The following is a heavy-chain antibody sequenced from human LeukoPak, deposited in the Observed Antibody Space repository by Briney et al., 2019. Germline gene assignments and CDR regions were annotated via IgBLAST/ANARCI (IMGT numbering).Heavy chain of an antibody. Sequence: SETLSLTCTVSGGSISSYYWSWIRQPPGKGLEWIGYIYYSGSTNYNPPLKSRVTISVDTSKNQFSLKLSSVTAADTAVYYCARVRTMIGKTGAYYFDYWGQGTLVTVSS. CDR1: GGSISSYY. V-gene: IGHV4-59*01. J-gene: IGHJ4*02. CDR2: IYYSGST. CDR3: ARVRTMIGKTGAYYFDY. D-gene: IGHD3-22*01.